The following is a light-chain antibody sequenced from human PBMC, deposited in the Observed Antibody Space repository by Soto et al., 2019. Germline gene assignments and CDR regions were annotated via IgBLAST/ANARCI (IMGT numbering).Light chain of an antibody. V-gene: IGLV1-51*01. J-gene: IGLJ1*01. CDR2: DDN. Sequence: QSAMTQPPSVSAAPGQKVTISCSGSSANIGGNSVSWYQQLPGTAHKLLIYDDNKRPSGIPDRFAGSKSGTSATLGITGFQTGDEADYYCGSWDSSLSAYVFGTGTKLTFL. CDR3: GSWDSSLSAYV. CDR1: SANIGGNS.